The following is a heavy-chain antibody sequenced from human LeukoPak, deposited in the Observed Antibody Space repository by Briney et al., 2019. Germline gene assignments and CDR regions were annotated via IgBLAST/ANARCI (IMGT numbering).Heavy chain of an antibody. CDR3: AGSGWYGRDYFDY. D-gene: IGHD6-19*01. V-gene: IGHV3-30-3*01. J-gene: IGHJ4*02. CDR1: GFTFSSYA. Sequence: GGSLRLSCAASGFTFSSYAMHWVRRAPGKGLEWVAVISYDGSNKYYADSVKGRFTISRDNSKNTLYLQMNSLRAEDTAVYYCAGSGWYGRDYFDYWGQGTLVTVSS. CDR2: ISYDGSNK.